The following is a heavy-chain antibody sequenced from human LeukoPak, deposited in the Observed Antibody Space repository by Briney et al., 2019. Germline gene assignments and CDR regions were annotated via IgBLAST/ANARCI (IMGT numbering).Heavy chain of an antibody. Sequence: PGGSLRLSCAASGVIFSSYWMHWVRQAPGKGLVWVSRINSDGTTTTYADSVKGRFTISRDNAKNTLSLQMNSLSAEDTAVYYCARGYSSGWYLFGDYWGQGALVTVSS. CDR1: GVIFSSYW. J-gene: IGHJ4*02. CDR2: INSDGTTT. D-gene: IGHD6-19*01. CDR3: ARGYSSGWYLFGDY. V-gene: IGHV3-74*01.